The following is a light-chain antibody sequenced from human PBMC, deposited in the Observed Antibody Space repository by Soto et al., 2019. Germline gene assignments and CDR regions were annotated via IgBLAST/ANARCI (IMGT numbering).Light chain of an antibody. V-gene: IGKV3-20*01. CDR1: QSISSSY. J-gene: IGKJ1*01. Sequence: VVVTPSPATLSLSPGDFSTLSCRYSQSISSSYLSWYQQKPGQAPRLLIYGASTRATGIPARFSGSGRGSGTDFTLTISRLETEDFAVYYCQQYGSSGTFGQGTKVDIK. CDR2: GAS. CDR3: QQYGSSGT.